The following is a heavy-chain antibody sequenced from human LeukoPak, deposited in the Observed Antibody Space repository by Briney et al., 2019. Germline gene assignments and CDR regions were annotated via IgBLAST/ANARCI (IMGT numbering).Heavy chain of an antibody. Sequence: GGSLRLSCAASGFTFSSYEMNWVRQAPGKGLEWVSYISSSGSTIYYADSVKGRFTISRDNAKNSLYLQMNSLRAEDTAVYYCARDDDYGGFDYWGQGTLVTVSS. D-gene: IGHD4-23*01. V-gene: IGHV3-48*03. J-gene: IGHJ4*02. CDR2: ISSSGSTI. CDR1: GFTFSSYE. CDR3: ARDDDYGGFDY.